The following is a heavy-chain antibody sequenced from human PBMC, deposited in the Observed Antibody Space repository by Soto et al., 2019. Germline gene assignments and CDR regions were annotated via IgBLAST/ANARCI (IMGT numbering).Heavy chain of an antibody. CDR3: GSPPGGGGY. CDR2: IYSGGYT. Sequence: EVQLVESGGGLIQPGGSLRLSCAVSGFTVSNNYMSWVRQAPGKGLEGVSVIYSGGYTAYGDSVKGRFTISRDNSKNTLYFEKNTRRPGATAGPYCGSPPGGGGYWGQGTLVTVSS. CDR1: GFTVSNNY. D-gene: IGHD3-10*01. V-gene: IGHV3-53*01. J-gene: IGHJ4*02.